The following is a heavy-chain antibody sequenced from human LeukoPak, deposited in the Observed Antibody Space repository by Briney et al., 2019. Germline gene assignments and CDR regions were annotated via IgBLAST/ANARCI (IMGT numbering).Heavy chain of an antibody. D-gene: IGHD6-19*01. CDR3: ARDGETLWRYSSGWYDY. CDR2: IKTDGSIT. Sequence: GGSLRPSCAASGFSFSVYWMHWVRQAPGKGPVWVSRIKTDGSITDYADFVKGRFTISRDNAKNTLYLQMNSLRAEDTAVYYCARDGETLWRYSSGWYDYWGQGTLVTVSS. J-gene: IGHJ4*02. CDR1: GFSFSVYW. V-gene: IGHV3-74*01.